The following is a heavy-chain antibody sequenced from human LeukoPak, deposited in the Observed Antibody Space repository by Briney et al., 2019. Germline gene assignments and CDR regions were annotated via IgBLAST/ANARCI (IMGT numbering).Heavy chain of an antibody. Sequence: SQTLSLTCTVSGGSISSGGYSWSWIRQHPGKGLEWIGYIYYSGSTYYNPSLKSRVTISVDTSKNQFSLKLSSVTAADTAVYYCASEHYYDSSEDYWGQGTLVTVSS. V-gene: IGHV4-31*03. CDR3: ASEHYYDSSEDY. J-gene: IGHJ4*02. CDR2: IYYSGST. CDR1: GGSISSGGYS. D-gene: IGHD3-22*01.